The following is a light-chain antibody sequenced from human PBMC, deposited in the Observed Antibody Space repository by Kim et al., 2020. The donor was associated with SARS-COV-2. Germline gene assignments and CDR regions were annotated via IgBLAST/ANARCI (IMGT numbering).Light chain of an antibody. Sequence: AAVGDRVTITCRARQGISNYLAWYQQKPGKFPTLLIYAASTLQSGVPSRFSGSGSGTDFTLTISSLQPEDVATYYCQRYNSAPRTFGQGTKVDIK. J-gene: IGKJ1*01. CDR1: QGISNY. V-gene: IGKV1-27*01. CDR2: AAS. CDR3: QRYNSAPRT.